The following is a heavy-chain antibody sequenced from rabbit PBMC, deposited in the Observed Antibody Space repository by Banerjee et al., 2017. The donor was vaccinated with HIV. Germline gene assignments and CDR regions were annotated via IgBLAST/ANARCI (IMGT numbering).Heavy chain of an antibody. CDR2: IHISSGNT. V-gene: IGHV1S45*01. D-gene: IGHD6-1*01. CDR1: GFDLRSVNR. CDR3: AKSIVGYGWPYLDL. Sequence: QEQLEESGGGLVKPGASLRLTCTASGFDLRSVNRICWVRQAPGKGLELIAWIHISSGNTYYASWAKGRFTITKTSSTTVTLQMTSLTAADTATYFCAKSIVGYGWPYLDLWGQGTLVTVS. J-gene: IGHJ4*01.